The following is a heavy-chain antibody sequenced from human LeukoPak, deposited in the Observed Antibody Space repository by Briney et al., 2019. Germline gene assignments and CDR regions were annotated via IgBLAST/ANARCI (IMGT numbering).Heavy chain of an antibody. Sequence: SETLSLTCTVSVGSISSYSWRWIRQPPGKGLEWIGYIYYSGSTNYNPSLKSRVTISVDTSKNQFSLKLSSVPAADTAVYYCARSDTYYVKPFDYWGQGTLVTVSS. CDR2: IYYSGST. CDR3: ARSDTYYVKPFDY. CDR1: VGSISSYS. V-gene: IGHV4-59*01. J-gene: IGHJ4*02. D-gene: IGHD3-10*02.